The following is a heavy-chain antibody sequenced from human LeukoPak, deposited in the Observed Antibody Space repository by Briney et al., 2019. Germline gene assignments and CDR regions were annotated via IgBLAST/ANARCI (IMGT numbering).Heavy chain of an antibody. D-gene: IGHD3-3*01. J-gene: IGHJ4*02. CDR1: GYTFTSYG. Sequence: ASVKVSCKASGYTFTSYGISWVRQAPGQGLEWMGWISAYNGNTNYAQKLRGRVTMTTDTSTSTAYMELRSLRSDDTAVYYCARSPYDFWSGYYQYNFDYWGQGTLVTVSS. CDR2: ISAYNGNT. V-gene: IGHV1-18*01. CDR3: ARSPYDFWSGYYQYNFDY.